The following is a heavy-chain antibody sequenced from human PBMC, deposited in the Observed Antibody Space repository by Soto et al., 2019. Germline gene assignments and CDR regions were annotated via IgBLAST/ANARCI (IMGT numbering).Heavy chain of an antibody. CDR1: GFTFSSYW. V-gene: IGHV3-7*03. J-gene: IGHJ6*02. D-gene: IGHD2-2*01. Sequence: PRLSCAASGFTFSSYWMSWVRQAPGKGLEWVANIKQDGSEKYYVDSVKGRFTISRDNAKNSLYLQMNSLRAEDTAVYYCAREVVGCSSTSCYYYYGMDVWGQGTTVTVSS. CDR2: IKQDGSEK. CDR3: AREVVGCSSTSCYYYYGMDV.